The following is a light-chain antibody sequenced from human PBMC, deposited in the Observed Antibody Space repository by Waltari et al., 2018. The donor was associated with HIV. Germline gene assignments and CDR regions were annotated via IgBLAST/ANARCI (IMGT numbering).Light chain of an antibody. Sequence: DVQMTQSPSSLSASVRDSVTITCRASQRISTCLNWYQQKPGKAPKLLIYSTSSVQGGVPSRFSGSGSGTDFTLTISSLQPEDFATYYCQQSYSNPITFGQGTRLEIK. CDR2: STS. CDR1: QRISTC. J-gene: IGKJ5*01. CDR3: QQSYSNPIT. V-gene: IGKV1-39*01.